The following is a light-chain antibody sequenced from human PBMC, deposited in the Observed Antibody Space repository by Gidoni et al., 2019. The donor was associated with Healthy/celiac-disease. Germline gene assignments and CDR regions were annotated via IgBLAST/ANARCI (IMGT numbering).Light chain of an antibody. Sequence: DIQMTQSPSSLSASVGDRVTITCRASQSISSYLNWYQQKPGKAPKLLLYAASSLQSGVPSRFSGSGSGTDFTLTISSLQPEYFATYYCQQSYSTPWTFGQGTKVEIK. CDR2: AAS. V-gene: IGKV1-39*01. J-gene: IGKJ1*01. CDR3: QQSYSTPWT. CDR1: QSISSY.